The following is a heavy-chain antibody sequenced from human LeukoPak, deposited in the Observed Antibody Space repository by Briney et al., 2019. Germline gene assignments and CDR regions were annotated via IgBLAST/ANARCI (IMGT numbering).Heavy chain of an antibody. J-gene: IGHJ4*02. D-gene: IGHD6-13*01. CDR1: GSTFSSYW. Sequence: GSLRLSCAASGSTFSSYWMNWVRQAPGKGLVWVSRIASDGSSTTYADSVKGRFTISRDSSKNTLFLQMNSLRVEDTAVYYCARDPPGIAASGTYYWGQGTLVTVSS. CDR2: IASDGSST. CDR3: ARDPPGIAASGTYY. V-gene: IGHV3-74*01.